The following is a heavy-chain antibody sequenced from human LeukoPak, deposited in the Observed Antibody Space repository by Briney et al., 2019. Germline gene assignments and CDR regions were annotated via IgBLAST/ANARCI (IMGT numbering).Heavy chain of an antibody. CDR2: ISYSGST. CDR1: GGSISSYH. J-gene: IGHJ4*02. Sequence: PSETLSLTCIVSGGSISSYHWSWIRQPPGKGLEWIGYISYSGSTNYNPSLKSRVTISVDTSKNQFSLRLSSVTAADTAVYYCARHLDYYGSGTYEFWGQATLVTVSP. CDR3: ARHLDYYGSGTYEF. V-gene: IGHV4-59*08. D-gene: IGHD3-10*01.